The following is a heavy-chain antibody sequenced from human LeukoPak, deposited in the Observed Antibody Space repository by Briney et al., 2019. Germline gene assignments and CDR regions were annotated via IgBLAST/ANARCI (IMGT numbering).Heavy chain of an antibody. D-gene: IGHD2-2*01. CDR2: ISGSGGST. V-gene: IGHV3-23*01. J-gene: IGHJ4*02. Sequence: PGGSLRLSCAASGFTFSSYAMSWVRQAPGKGLEWVSAISGSGGSTYYADSVKGRFTISRDNSKNTLYLQMNSLRAEDTAVYYCARGSYCSSTSCYDGYFDYWGQGTLVTVSS. CDR1: GFTFSSYA. CDR3: ARGSYCSSTSCYDGYFDY.